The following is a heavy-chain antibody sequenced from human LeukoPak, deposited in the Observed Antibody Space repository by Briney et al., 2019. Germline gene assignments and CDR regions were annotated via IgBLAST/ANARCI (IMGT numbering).Heavy chain of an antibody. CDR2: IRYDGSNK. Sequence: PGGSLRLSCAASGFTFSSYGMHWVRQAPGKGLEWVAFIRYDGSNKYYADSVKGRFTISRDNSKNTLYLQMNSLRAEDTAVYYCAKDWRYCSGGSCYPDVWGQGTTVTVSS. J-gene: IGHJ6*02. D-gene: IGHD2-15*01. CDR1: GFTFSSYG. V-gene: IGHV3-30*02. CDR3: AKDWRYCSGGSCYPDV.